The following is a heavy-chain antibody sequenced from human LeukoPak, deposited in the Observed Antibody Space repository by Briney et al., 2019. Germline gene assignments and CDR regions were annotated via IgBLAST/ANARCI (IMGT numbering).Heavy chain of an antibody. CDR3: AKFEDSYGFSYFDY. CDR2: INHSGYT. D-gene: IGHD5-18*01. CDR1: NGSLGGDY. V-gene: IGHV4-34*01. Sequence: SETLSLTCAVYNGSLGGDYWSWIRQPPGKGLEWIGEINHSGYTNYNPSLESRVTISVDTSKNQFSLKLSSVTAADTAVYYCAKFEDSYGFSYFDYWGQGTLVTVSS. J-gene: IGHJ4*02.